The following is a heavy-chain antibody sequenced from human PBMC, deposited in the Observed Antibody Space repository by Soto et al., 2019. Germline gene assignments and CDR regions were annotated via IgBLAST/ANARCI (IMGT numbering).Heavy chain of an antibody. J-gene: IGHJ3*02. V-gene: IGHV1-8*01. CDR3: ARGRIAVAGRLAFDI. CDR1: GYTFTSYD. Sequence: ASVKVSCKASGYTFTSYDINWVRQATGQGLEWMGWMNPNSGNTGYAQKFQGRVTMTRNTSISTAYMELNSLRSEDTAVYYCARGRIAVAGRLAFDIWGQGTMVTVSS. D-gene: IGHD6-19*01. CDR2: MNPNSGNT.